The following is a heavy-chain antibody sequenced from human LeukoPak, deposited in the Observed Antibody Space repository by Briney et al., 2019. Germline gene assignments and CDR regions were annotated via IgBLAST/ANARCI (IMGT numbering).Heavy chain of an antibody. J-gene: IGHJ4*02. CDR2: IFPSGGEI. CDR1: GFTFSTFA. CDR3: ARDANYYDSSGYLYYFDY. Sequence: GGSLRLSCAASGFTFSTFAMIWARQPPGKGLEWVSSIFPSGGEIHYADSVRGRFTISRDNSKNTLYLQMNSLRAEDTAVYYCARDANYYDSSGYLYYFDYWGQGTLVTVSS. D-gene: IGHD3-22*01. V-gene: IGHV3-23*01.